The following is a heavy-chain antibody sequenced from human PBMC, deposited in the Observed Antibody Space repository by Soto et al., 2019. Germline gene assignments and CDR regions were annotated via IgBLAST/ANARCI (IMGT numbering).Heavy chain of an antibody. CDR1: GGSISSYY. CDR3: ARDTAAAAGFFNYYYYGMDF. D-gene: IGHD6-13*01. Sequence: SETLSLTCTVSGGSISSYYWSWIRQPPGKGLEWIGYIYYSGSTNYNPSLKSRVTISVDTSKNQFSLKLSSVTAADTAVYYCARDTAAAAGFFNYYYYGMDFWGQGTTVTVSS. J-gene: IGHJ6*02. V-gene: IGHV4-59*01. CDR2: IYYSGST.